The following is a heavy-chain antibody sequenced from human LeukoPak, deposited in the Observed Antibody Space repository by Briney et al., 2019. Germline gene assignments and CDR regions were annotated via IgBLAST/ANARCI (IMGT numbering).Heavy chain of an antibody. Sequence: SETLSLTCTVSGGSISSRTYYWGWIRQPPGKGLEWIGSIYYSGNTYYNPSLKSRVTISVDTSKNQFSLKLSSVTAADTAVYSCARAVGFGSGSWWFDPWGQGTLVTVSS. V-gene: IGHV4-39*07. J-gene: IGHJ5*02. CDR3: ARAVGFGSGSWWFDP. D-gene: IGHD3-10*01. CDR2: IYYSGNT. CDR1: GGSISSRTYY.